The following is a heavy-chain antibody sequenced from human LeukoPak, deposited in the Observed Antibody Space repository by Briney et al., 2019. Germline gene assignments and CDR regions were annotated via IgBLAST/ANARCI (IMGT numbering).Heavy chain of an antibody. D-gene: IGHD1-26*01. J-gene: IGHJ4*02. CDR2: IQQDGSEK. CDR1: GFTFGSYW. Sequence: PGGSLRLSCEASGFTFGSYWVSWVRHPPGKGLEWVANIQQDGSEKYYVDSVKGRFTISRDNSKNTLYLQMNSLRAEDTAVYYCAKEMAATNSWGQGTLVTVSS. V-gene: IGHV3-7*01. CDR3: AKEMAATNS.